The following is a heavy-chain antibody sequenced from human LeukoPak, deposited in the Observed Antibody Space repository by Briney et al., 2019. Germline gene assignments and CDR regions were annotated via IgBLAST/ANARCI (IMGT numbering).Heavy chain of an antibody. V-gene: IGHV3-23*01. CDR1: GFTCSSYA. J-gene: IGHJ4*02. Sequence: GGSLRRSCAASGFTCSSYAMSWVGHAPGNGLEWVSAISGSGGSTYYADSVKGRFTISRDNSKNTLYLQMNSLRAEDTAVYYCAKFWAPMALSYYFDYWGQGTLVTVSS. CDR3: AKFWAPMALSYYFDY. D-gene: IGHD3-10*01. CDR2: ISGSGGST.